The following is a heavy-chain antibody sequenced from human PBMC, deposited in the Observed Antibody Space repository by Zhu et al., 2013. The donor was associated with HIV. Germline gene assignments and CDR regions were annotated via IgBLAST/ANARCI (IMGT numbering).Heavy chain of an antibody. CDR2: INPNSGGT. CDR1: GYTFTGYF. V-gene: IGHV1-2*02. Sequence: QVQLVQSGAEVRKPGASVKVSCKASGYTFTGYFMHWVRRAPGQGLEWMGWINPNSGGTNYAQKFQGRVTMTRDTSISTAYMELSRLRSDDTAVYYCARGVNGLQYRRGWFDPWGQGTLVTVSS. D-gene: IGHD4-4*01. J-gene: IGHJ5*02. CDR3: ARGVNGLQYRRGWFDP.